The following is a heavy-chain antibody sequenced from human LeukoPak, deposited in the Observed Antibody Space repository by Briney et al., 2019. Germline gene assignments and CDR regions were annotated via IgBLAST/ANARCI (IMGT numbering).Heavy chain of an antibody. Sequence: GASVKVSCKASGYTSTSYAMHWVRQAPGQRLEWMGWINAGNGNTKYSQKFQGRVTITRDTSTSTVYMELSSLRSEDTAVYYCARDFIRAAAGLDYWGQGTLVIVSS. J-gene: IGHJ4*02. V-gene: IGHV1-3*01. D-gene: IGHD6-13*01. CDR1: GYTSTSYA. CDR3: ARDFIRAAAGLDY. CDR2: INAGNGNT.